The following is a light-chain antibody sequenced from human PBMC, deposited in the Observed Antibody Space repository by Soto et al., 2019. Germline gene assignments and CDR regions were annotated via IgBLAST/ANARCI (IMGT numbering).Light chain of an antibody. CDR2: EVS. Sequence: QSALTQPPSASGSPGQSVTISCTGTSSDVGGYDFVSWYQQHPGKAPKLMIYEVSRRPSGFPDRFSGSKSGITASLTVSGLQAEDEADYYCSSYAGSNNFVVFGGGTKLTVL. V-gene: IGLV2-8*01. CDR1: SSDVGGYDF. CDR3: SSYAGSNNFVV. J-gene: IGLJ3*02.